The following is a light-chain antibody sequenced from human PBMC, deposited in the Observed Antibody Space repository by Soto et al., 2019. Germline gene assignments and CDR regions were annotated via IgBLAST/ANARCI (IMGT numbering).Light chain of an antibody. J-gene: IGKJ2*01. Sequence: EIVLTQSPGTLSLSPGERATLSCRASQSVTSNFLAWYQQKPGQTPRLFIYGASSRTTGVPDRFSGSGSGTDFTLTISRLEPEDFAVYYCQQYGSSPRTFGQRTKLEIK. CDR1: QSVTSNF. CDR2: GAS. V-gene: IGKV3-20*01. CDR3: QQYGSSPRT.